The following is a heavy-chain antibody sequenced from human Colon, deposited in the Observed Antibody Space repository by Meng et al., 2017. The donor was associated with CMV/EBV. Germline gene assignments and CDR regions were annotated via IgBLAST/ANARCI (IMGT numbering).Heavy chain of an antibody. V-gene: IGHV3-23*01. J-gene: IGHJ4*02. D-gene: IGHD6-25*01. Sequence: GESLKISCAASGFTFGTYAMSWVRQAPGKGPEWVSAISSSDGRTSYADSVRGRFTISRDNSKNTLYLQMNSLTAEDTALYYCDGSDFWGQGTLVTVSS. CDR2: ISSSDGRT. CDR3: DGSDF. CDR1: GFTFGTYA.